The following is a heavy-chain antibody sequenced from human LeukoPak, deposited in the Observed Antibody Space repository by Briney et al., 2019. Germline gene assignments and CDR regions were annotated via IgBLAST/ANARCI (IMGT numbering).Heavy chain of an antibody. Sequence: GGSLRLSCAASGFSFSRYWMSWVRQVPRKGLEWVANIKQDGSEKYYVDSVKGRFTISRDNAKNSLYLQMNSLRAEDTAVYYCARDDCSTTPCYAYWGQGTLVTVSS. CDR3: ARDDCSTTPCYAY. CDR2: IKQDGSEK. D-gene: IGHD2-2*01. J-gene: IGHJ4*02. CDR1: GFSFSRYW. V-gene: IGHV3-7*03.